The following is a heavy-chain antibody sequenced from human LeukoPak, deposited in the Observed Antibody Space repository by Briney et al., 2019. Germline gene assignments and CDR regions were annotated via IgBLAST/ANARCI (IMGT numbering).Heavy chain of an antibody. D-gene: IGHD6-19*01. J-gene: IGHJ4*02. CDR1: GYTFTSYD. CDR3: ARDDIAVGGPGDY. V-gene: IGHV1-8*01. CDR2: MNPNSGNT. Sequence: ASVKVSCKASGYTFTSYDINWVRQATGQGLEWMGWMNPNSGNTGYAQKFQGRVTMTRNTSISTAYMELSSLRSEDTAVYYCARDDIAVGGPGDYWGQGTLVTVSS.